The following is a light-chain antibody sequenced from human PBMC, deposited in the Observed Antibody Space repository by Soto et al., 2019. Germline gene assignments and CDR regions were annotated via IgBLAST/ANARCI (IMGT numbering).Light chain of an antibody. CDR3: KSYAGSNTYV. J-gene: IGLJ1*01. Sequence: QSVLTQPPSVSGSPGQSVTISCTGTKXDIGVYDFVSWYQHHPGKAPRLIIYEVVQRPSGVPDRFSGSKSGNTASLTVSGLQAADEADYFCKSYAGSNTYVFGSGTKVTVL. CDR2: EVV. CDR1: KXDIGVYDF. V-gene: IGLV2-8*01.